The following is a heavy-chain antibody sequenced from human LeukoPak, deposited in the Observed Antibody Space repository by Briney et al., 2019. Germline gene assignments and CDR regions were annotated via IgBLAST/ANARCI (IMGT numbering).Heavy chain of an antibody. Sequence: SETLSLTCTVSGGSISSYYWSWIRQPPGKGLEWIGYIYCSGSTNYNPSLKSRVTISVDTSKNQFSLKLSSVTAADTAVYYCASLVSSWYNAFDIWGQGTMVTVSS. J-gene: IGHJ3*02. V-gene: IGHV4-59*01. CDR2: IYCSGST. D-gene: IGHD6-13*01. CDR1: GGSISSYY. CDR3: ASLVSSWYNAFDI.